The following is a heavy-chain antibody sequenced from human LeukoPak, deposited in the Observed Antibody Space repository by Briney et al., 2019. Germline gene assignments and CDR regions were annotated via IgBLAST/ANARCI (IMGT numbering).Heavy chain of an antibody. D-gene: IGHD3-22*01. V-gene: IGHV3-11*04. CDR1: GFTFSDYY. CDR3: ARIMYYYDSSAYDY. Sequence: PGGSLRLSCAASGFTFSDYYLTWIRQAPGKGLEWVAYTTTSGSTIYYADSVRGRFTISRDNAKNSLYLQMNSLRAEDTAVYYCARIMYYYDSSAYDYWGQGTLVTVSS. CDR2: TTTSGSTI. J-gene: IGHJ4*02.